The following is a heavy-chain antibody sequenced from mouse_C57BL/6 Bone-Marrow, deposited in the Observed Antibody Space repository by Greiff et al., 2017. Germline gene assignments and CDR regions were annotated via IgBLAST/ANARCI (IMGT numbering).Heavy chain of an antibody. CDR2: IGPSDSYT. J-gene: IGHJ3*01. CDR3: AREDGNSFAD. V-gene: IGHV1-50*01. Sequence: QVQLQQPGAELVKPGASVKLSCTASGYTFTSYWMQWVKQRPGQGLEWIGEIGPSDSYTNYNQKFKGKVTLTVDTSASTDYMQLSSLTSEDSAVYYCAREDGNSFADWGQGTLVTVSA. D-gene: IGHD2-1*01. CDR1: GYTFTSYW.